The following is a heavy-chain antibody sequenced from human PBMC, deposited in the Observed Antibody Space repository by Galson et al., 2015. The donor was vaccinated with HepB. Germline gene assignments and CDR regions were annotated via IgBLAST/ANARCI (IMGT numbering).Heavy chain of an antibody. D-gene: IGHD2-2*01. CDR2: ISGSGGST. J-gene: IGHJ5*02. Sequence: SLRLSCAASGFTFSSYAMSWVRQAPGKGLEWVSAISGSGGSTYYADSVKGRFTISRDNAKNSLYLQMNSLRAEDTAVYYCARSAATVVPAAMPVLGFDPWGQGTLVTVSS. CDR3: ARSAATVVPAAMPVLGFDP. CDR1: GFTFSSYA. V-gene: IGHV3-23*01.